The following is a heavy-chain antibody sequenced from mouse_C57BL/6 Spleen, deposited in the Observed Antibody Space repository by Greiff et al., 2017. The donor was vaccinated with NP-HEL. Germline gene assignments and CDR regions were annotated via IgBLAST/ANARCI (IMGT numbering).Heavy chain of an antibody. J-gene: IGHJ1*03. Sequence: EVQLQQSGPELVKPGASVKIPCKASGYTFTDYNMDWVKQSPGKSLEWIGDINPNNGGTIYNQKFKGKATVTVDKSSSTAYMELRSLTSEDTAVYDCALNYYGSSSYWYFDVWGTGTTVTVSS. D-gene: IGHD1-1*01. V-gene: IGHV1-18*01. CDR3: ALNYYGSSSYWYFDV. CDR1: GYTFTDYN. CDR2: INPNNGGT.